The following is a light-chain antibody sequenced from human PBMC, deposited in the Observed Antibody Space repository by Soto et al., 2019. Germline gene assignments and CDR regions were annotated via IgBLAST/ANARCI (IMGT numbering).Light chain of an antibody. V-gene: IGKV1-5*03. CDR2: KAS. J-gene: IGKJ1*01. CDR3: QQYHIYSGT. CDR1: QSISSW. Sequence: DIQMTQSPSTPSASVGDRVTITCRASQSISSWLAWYQQRPGKPPNLLIYKASTLASGVPSRFSGSGSGTEFTLTINSLQPDDFATYYCQQYHIYSGTFGQGTKVDIK.